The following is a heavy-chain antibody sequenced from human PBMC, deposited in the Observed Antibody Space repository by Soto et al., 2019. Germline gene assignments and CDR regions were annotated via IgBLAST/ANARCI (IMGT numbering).Heavy chain of an antibody. J-gene: IGHJ5*02. CDR2: IYPGDSDT. CDR1: GYSFTSYW. Sequence: HGESLKISCKGSGYSFTSYWIGWVRQMPGKGLEWMGIIYPGDSDTRYSPSFEGQVTISADKSISTVYLQWNSLQASDTAMYYCATQIAHKEPPSSRPTSPWLDPWGQGTLVTVSS. CDR3: ATQIAHKEPPSSRPTSPWLDP. D-gene: IGHD1-1*01. V-gene: IGHV5-51*01.